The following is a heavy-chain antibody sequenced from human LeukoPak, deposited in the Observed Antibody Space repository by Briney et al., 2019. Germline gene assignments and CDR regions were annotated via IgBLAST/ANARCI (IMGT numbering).Heavy chain of an antibody. J-gene: IGHJ4*02. CDR1: GFTFSSYG. V-gene: IGHV3-30*02. CDR2: TRYDGTNK. Sequence: GGSLRLSCAASGFTFSSYGMHWVRQAPGKGLEWVAFTRYDGTNKYYADSVKGRFTISRDNSKNTLYLQMNSLRAEDTSVYYCAKDLYSGYDDPSRDFDYWGQGTLVTVSS. D-gene: IGHD5-12*01. CDR3: AKDLYSGYDDPSRDFDY.